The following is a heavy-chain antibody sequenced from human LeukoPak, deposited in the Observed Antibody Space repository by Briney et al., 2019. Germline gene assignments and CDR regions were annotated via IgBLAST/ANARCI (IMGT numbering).Heavy chain of an antibody. D-gene: IGHD1-26*01. V-gene: IGHV4-59*08. J-gene: IGHJ4*02. CDR1: GGSISSYY. Sequence: SETLSLTCTVSGGSISSYYWSWIRQPPGKGLEWIGYIYYSGSTNYNPSLKSRVTISVDTSKNQFSLKLSSVTAADTAVYYCARKWELQNFFDYWGQGTLVTVSS. CDR3: ARKWELQNFFDY. CDR2: IYYSGST.